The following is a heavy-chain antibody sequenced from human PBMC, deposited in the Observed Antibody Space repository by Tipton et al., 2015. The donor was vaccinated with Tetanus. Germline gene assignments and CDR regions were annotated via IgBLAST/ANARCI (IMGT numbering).Heavy chain of an antibody. CDR2: LSFDGTNE. D-gene: IGHD5-18*01. J-gene: IGHJ6*01. Sequence: SLRLSCAASGFTFSDYGMHWVRQAPGQGLEWVAVLSFDGTNEDYADSVKGRFTISRDNSKNTLFLKMNSLRPEDAAVYYCAKSGAQLWYHNHDYYYQQDVWGQGTTVSVSS. CDR1: GFTFSDYG. V-gene: IGHV3-30*18. CDR3: AKSGAQLWYHNHDYYYQQDV.